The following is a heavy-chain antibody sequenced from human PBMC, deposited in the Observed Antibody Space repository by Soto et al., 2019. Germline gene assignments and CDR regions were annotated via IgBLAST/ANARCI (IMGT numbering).Heavy chain of an antibody. V-gene: IGHV3-30-3*01. J-gene: IGHJ5*02. CDR3: ARDGLLWVGGNWFDP. Sequence: QVQLVESGGGVVQPGRSLRLSCAASGFTFSSYAMHWVRQAPGKGLEWVAVISYDGSNKYYADSVKGRFTISRDNSTNTVYLQMNSLRAEDTAVYYCARDGLLWVGGNWFDPWGQGTLVTVSS. CDR1: GFTFSSYA. D-gene: IGHD3-10*01. CDR2: ISYDGSNK.